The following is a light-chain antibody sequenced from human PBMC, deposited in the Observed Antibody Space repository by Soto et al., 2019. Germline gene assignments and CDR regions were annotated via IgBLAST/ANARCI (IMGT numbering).Light chain of an antibody. CDR1: DDIINS. CDR2: DAS. V-gene: IGKV1-33*01. J-gene: IGKJ4*01. CDR3: QQYDILPIT. Sequence: DIHVTQSPSSPSASVGDRVTITCQASDDIINSLNWYQQKPGKAPKLLIHDASILQTGVPSRFSGGGSGTDFTFTITSLQPEDIATYYCQQYDILPITFGGGTKVDIK.